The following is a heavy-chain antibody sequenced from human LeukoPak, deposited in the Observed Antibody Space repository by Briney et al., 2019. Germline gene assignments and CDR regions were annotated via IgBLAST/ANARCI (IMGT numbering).Heavy chain of an antibody. Sequence: GWAVTLSCGSSGFGCGRYGKNWLRPAAGKGLEWVSSISSSSSYIYYVDSVKGRFTISRDNAKNSLYLQMNRLRAEDTAVYYCATGSPPANRGGVNYCYYCGMDVGGQGSTVTVS. CDR1: GFGCGRYG. D-gene: IGHD3-16*01. CDR2: ISSSSSYI. V-gene: IGHV3-21*01. CDR3: ATGSPPANRGGVNYCYYCGMDV. J-gene: IGHJ6*02.